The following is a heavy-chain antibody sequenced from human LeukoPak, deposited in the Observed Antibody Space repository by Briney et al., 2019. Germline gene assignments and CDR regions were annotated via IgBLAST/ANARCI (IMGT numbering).Heavy chain of an antibody. CDR2: ISYQGRNK. J-gene: IGHJ5*02. CDR1: GFTFSSYA. D-gene: IGHD6-6*01. CDR3: ARGSHRIDYSSSAAFDP. V-gene: IGHV3-30*04. Sequence: PWRTLRLSCAASGFTFSSYATHWVRHAPGKGLQWVAVISYQGRNKNYTDSAKGRFTISRDNPKNTLYLQMNSLKSEDTAVYYCARGSHRIDYSSSAAFDPWGQGTLVTVSS.